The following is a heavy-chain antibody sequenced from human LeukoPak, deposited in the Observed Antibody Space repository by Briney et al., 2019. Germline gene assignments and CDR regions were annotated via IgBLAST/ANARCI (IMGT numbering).Heavy chain of an antibody. D-gene: IGHD2-2*01. V-gene: IGHV4-31*03. CDR3: ARAFVVVPGAMPYFDY. CDR2: IYYSGST. Sequence: SETLSLTCTVSGGSISSGGYYWSWIRQHPGKGLEWIGYIYYSGSTYYNPSLKSRVTISVDTSKNQFSLKLSSVTAADTAVYYCARAFVVVPGAMPYFDYWGQGTLVTVSS. J-gene: IGHJ4*02. CDR1: GGSISSGGYY.